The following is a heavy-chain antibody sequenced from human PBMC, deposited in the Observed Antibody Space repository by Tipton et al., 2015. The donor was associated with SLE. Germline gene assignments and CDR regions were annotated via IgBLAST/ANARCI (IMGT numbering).Heavy chain of an antibody. D-gene: IGHD2-15*01. Sequence: LRLSCTVSGGSISSGSYYWSWIRQPAGKGPEWIGRIYTSGSTNYNPSLKSRVTISMDTSKNHFSLKLRSVTAADSAVYYCARSAGYCSGGTCYGSYGFDSWGQGTLVTVSS. J-gene: IGHJ5*01. CDR1: GGSISSGSYY. CDR2: IYTSGST. V-gene: IGHV4-61*02. CDR3: ARSAGYCSGGTCYGSYGFDS.